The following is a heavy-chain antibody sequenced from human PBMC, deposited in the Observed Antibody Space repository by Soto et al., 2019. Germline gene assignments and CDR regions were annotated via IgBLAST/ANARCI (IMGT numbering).Heavy chain of an antibody. CDR3: AKRSPYSSGWYSPIFDY. V-gene: IGHV3-23*01. D-gene: IGHD6-13*01. CDR2: ISESGGST. J-gene: IGHJ4*02. CDR1: GGSISSSN. Sequence: ETLSLTCAVSGGSISSSNWWSWVRQAPGKGLEWVSVISESGGSTHYADSVRGRFTVSRDNSKNSLSLRMNSLRDEDTAVYFCAKRSPYSSGWYSPIFDYGGQGALVTVS.